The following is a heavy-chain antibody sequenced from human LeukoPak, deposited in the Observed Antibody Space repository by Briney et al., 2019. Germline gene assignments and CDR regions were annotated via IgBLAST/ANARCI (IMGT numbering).Heavy chain of an antibody. J-gene: IGHJ5*02. Sequence: SETLSLTCTVSGGSISSGYFFWSWIRPHPGKGLEWIGYIHHSGSTYYNPSLKSRVIISVDTSKNQFSLKLNSVTAADTAVYYCASYGSGSYRFDPWGQGTLVTVSS. V-gene: IGHV4-31*03. CDR2: IHHSGST. CDR3: ASYGSGSYRFDP. D-gene: IGHD3-10*01. CDR1: GGSISSGYFF.